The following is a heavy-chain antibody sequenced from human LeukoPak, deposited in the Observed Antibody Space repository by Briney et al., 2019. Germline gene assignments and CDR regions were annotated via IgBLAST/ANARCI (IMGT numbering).Heavy chain of an antibody. D-gene: IGHD3-10*01. CDR2: INHSGST. CDR1: GGSFSGYY. CDR3: ARVLGAAMVRAEKRRYFDL. V-gene: IGHV4-34*01. J-gene: IGHJ2*01. Sequence: PAATLSLTCAVYGGSFSGYYWSWIRQPPGEGREWMGEINHSGSTNYDPSLKSRVTISGDTSKNQFSLRLSSVTAADTAVYYCARVLGAAMVRAEKRRYFDLWGRGTLVTVSS.